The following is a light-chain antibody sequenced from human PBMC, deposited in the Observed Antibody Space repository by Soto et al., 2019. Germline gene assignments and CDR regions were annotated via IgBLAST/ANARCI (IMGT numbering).Light chain of an antibody. CDR3: HQYGNWPET. CDR2: GAS. J-gene: IGKJ1*01. Sequence: ETVMTQSPATLSVSPGERATLSCRASQSVNSDLAWYQQKPGQAPRLLIYGASTRATGIPARFSGSGSGTEFTLTISSLQSEDFAVYYCHQYGNWPETFGQGTKVEIK. CDR1: QSVNSD. V-gene: IGKV3-15*01.